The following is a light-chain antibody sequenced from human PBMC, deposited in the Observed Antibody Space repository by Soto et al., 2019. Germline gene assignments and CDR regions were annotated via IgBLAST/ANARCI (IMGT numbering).Light chain of an antibody. Sequence: ILMTQSPPTLSASVGDRVIITCRARQDISGWLAWYQQKPGKASKLLVFDASSLEEGVPSRFSGSGSGTEFTLTVSNLQSDDFATYYCQHYSTRSGVTFGGGTKVDIK. J-gene: IGKJ4*01. V-gene: IGKV1-5*01. CDR3: QHYSTRSGVT. CDR2: DAS. CDR1: QDISGW.